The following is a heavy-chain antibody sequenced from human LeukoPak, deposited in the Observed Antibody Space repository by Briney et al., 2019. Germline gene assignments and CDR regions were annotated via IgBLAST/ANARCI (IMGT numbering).Heavy chain of an antibody. J-gene: IGHJ4*02. CDR1: GGSISSYY. D-gene: IGHD6-6*01. Sequence: SETLSLTCTVSGGSISSYYWSRIRQPPGKGLEWIGYIYYSGSTNYNPSLKSRVTISVDTSKNQFSLKLSSVTAADTAVYYCARGSSSNDYWGQGTLVTVSS. CDR2: IYYSGST. V-gene: IGHV4-59*01. CDR3: ARGSSSNDY.